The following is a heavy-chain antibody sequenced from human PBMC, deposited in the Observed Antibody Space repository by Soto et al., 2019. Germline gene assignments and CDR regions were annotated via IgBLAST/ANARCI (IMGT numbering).Heavy chain of an antibody. CDR1: GDSLSSNSAA. Sequence: SQTLSLTCAISGDSLSSNSAAWNWIRQSPSRGLEWLGRTHYRSKWYNDYAVSVRSRITINPDTSKNQFSLQLNSVTPEDTAVYYCARGRSWPRGDWFDPWGQGTLVTVSS. CDR2: THYRSKWYN. V-gene: IGHV6-1*01. D-gene: IGHD6-13*01. J-gene: IGHJ5*02. CDR3: ARGRSWPRGDWFDP.